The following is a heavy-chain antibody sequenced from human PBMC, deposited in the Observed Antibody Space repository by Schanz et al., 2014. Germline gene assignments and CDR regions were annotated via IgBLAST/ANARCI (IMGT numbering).Heavy chain of an antibody. CDR3: ARGGADSAMAHEY. CDR2: IIHDGSEK. V-gene: IGHV3-7*01. Sequence: EVQLVESGGGLVQPGGSLRLSCAASGFSFNNYWMTWFRQAPGKGLEWVANIIHDGSEKFYVDSVKGRFTISRDNAKNSLYLQMTSLRVEDTAVYYCARGGADSAMAHEYWGRGTLVTVSS. CDR1: GFSFNNYW. J-gene: IGHJ4*02. D-gene: IGHD5-18*01.